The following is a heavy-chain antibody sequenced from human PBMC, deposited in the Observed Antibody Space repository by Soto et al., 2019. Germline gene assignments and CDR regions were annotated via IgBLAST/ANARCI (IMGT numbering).Heavy chain of an antibody. CDR1: GFTFSSYG. CDR3: ARDVEDTIFVSTRGGWFDP. Sequence: QVQLVESGGGVVQPGRSLRLSCAASGFTFSSYGMHWVRQAPGKGLEWVAVIWYDGSNKYYADSVKGRFTISRDNSKNTLYLQMNSLRAEDTAVYYCARDVEDTIFVSTRGGWFDPWGQGTLVTVSS. V-gene: IGHV3-33*01. D-gene: IGHD3-3*01. J-gene: IGHJ5*02. CDR2: IWYDGSNK.